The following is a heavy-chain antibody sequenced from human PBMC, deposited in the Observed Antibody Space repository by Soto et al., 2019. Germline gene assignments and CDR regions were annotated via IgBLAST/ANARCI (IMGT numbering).Heavy chain of an antibody. Sequence: EVQLVQSGGGLVQPGRTLRLSCEASGFTFDDYAMHWVRQAPGKGLEWVSGVSWNGDTMVYADSVRGRFTISRDNSKNVLYLQMTNLRREDTAIYYCAKDSGRYDFYALAVW. J-gene: IGHJ3*01. CDR2: VSWNGDTM. CDR3: AKDSGRYDFYALAV. V-gene: IGHV3-9*01. D-gene: IGHD3-3*01. CDR1: GFTFDDYA.